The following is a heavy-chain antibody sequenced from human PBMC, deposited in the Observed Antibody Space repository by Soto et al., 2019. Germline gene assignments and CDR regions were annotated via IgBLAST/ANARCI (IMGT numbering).Heavy chain of an antibody. Sequence: SLRLSCAASGFTFSSYAMSWVRQAPGKGLEWVSAISAGAVATNHADSVKGRFTISRDNAKNILCLQMNSLRAEDTAVYYCAKARTSETAYDVFAFWGQGTVVTVSS. CDR1: GFTFSSYA. CDR3: AKARTSETAYDVFAF. D-gene: IGHD2-21*02. CDR2: ISAGAVAT. J-gene: IGHJ3*01. V-gene: IGHV3-23*01.